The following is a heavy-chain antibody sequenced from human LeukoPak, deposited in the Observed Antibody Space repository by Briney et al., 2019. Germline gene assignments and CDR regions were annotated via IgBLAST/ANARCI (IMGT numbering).Heavy chain of an antibody. Sequence: PGGSLRLSCAASVYTFSSYEMNWVRQAPGKGLEWVSYISSSGSTIYYADSVKGRFTISRDNAKNSLYLQMNSLRAEDTAVYYCAELGIPMIGGVWGKGTTVTISS. CDR3: AELGIPMIGGV. CDR2: ISSSGSTI. J-gene: IGHJ6*04. CDR1: VYTFSSYE. D-gene: IGHD3-10*02. V-gene: IGHV3-48*03.